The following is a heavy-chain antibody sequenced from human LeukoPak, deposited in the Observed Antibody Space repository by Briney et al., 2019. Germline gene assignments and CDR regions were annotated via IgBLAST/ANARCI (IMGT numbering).Heavy chain of an antibody. CDR1: GGSFSGYY. J-gene: IGHJ4*02. Sequence: SETLSLTCAVYGGSFSGYYWSWIRQPPGKGLEWIGEINHSGSTNYNPSLKSRVTISADTSKNQFSLKLSSVTAADTAVYYCARGNPIVVVPAAIRYFDYWGQGTLVTVSS. D-gene: IGHD2-2*01. V-gene: IGHV4-34*01. CDR3: ARGNPIVVVPAAIRYFDY. CDR2: INHSGST.